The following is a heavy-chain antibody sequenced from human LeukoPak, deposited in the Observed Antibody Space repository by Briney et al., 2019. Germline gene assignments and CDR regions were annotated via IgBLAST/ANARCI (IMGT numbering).Heavy chain of an antibody. Sequence: PSETLSLTCAVYGGSFSGYYWSWIRQPPGKGLEWIGEINHSGSTNYNPPLKSRVTISVDTSKKQFSLKVSSVTAADTAVYYCARVVRGVIKPSDYWGQGTLVTVSS. CDR2: INHSGST. J-gene: IGHJ4*02. V-gene: IGHV4-34*01. D-gene: IGHD3-10*01. CDR3: ARVVRGVIKPSDY. CDR1: GGSFSGYY.